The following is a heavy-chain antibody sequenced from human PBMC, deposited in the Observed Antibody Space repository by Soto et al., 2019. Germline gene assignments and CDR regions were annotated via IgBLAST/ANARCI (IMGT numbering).Heavy chain of an antibody. CDR2: ISYNGNFE. Sequence: AGGSLRLSCAVSGLTFSSYAMHWVRQAPGKGLEWVATISYNGNFEDYADSVKGRFTISRDNPKNTLYLQMNSLRAEDTAVYYCARDYNDGTGRFDYWGQGTLVTVS. CDR3: ARDYNDGTGRFDY. D-gene: IGHD3-22*01. V-gene: IGHV3-30-3*01. J-gene: IGHJ4*02. CDR1: GLTFSSYA.